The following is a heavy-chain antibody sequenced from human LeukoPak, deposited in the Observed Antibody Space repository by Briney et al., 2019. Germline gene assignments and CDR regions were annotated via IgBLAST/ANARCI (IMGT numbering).Heavy chain of an antibody. CDR3: ARVLGSSWYWGWFDP. CDR2: IYYSGST. V-gene: IGHV4-34*01. D-gene: IGHD6-13*01. Sequence: SETLSLTCAVYGGSFSGYYWSWIRQPPGKGLEWIGEIYYSGSTNYNPSLKSRVTISVDKSKNQFSLKLNSVTAADTAVYYCARVLGSSWYWGWFDPWGQGTLVTVSS. CDR1: GGSFSGYY. J-gene: IGHJ5*02.